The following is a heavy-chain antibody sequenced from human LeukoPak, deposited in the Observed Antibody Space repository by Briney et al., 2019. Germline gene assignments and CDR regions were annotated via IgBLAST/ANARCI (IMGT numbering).Heavy chain of an antibody. CDR2: IKQDGSEK. V-gene: IGHV3-7*04. Sequence: GGSLRLSCAASGFTFSSYGMHWVRQAPGKGPEWVANIKQDGSEKYYVDSVKGRFTISRDNAKNSLYLQMNSLRAEDTAVYYCARGRMLYYYDSSGYPFDYWGQGSLVTVSS. D-gene: IGHD3-22*01. CDR3: ARGRMLYYYDSSGYPFDY. CDR1: GFTFSSYG. J-gene: IGHJ4*02.